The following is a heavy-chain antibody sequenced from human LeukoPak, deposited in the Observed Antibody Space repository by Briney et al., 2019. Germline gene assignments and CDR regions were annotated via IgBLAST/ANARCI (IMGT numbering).Heavy chain of an antibody. Sequence: QVQLQESGPGLVKPSETLSLTCTMSGGSISSYYWRWIRQPPGKGLEWIGYIYYSGSTNYNPSLKSRVTISLDTPKNQFSLKLRSVTAADTAVYYCAGGSGSSDYWGQGTLVTVSS. CDR3: AGGSGSSDY. CDR1: GGSISSYY. CDR2: IYYSGST. D-gene: IGHD1-26*01. V-gene: IGHV4-59*01. J-gene: IGHJ4*02.